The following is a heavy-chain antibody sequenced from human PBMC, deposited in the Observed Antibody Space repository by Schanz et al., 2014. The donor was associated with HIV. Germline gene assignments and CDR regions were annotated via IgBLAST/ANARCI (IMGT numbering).Heavy chain of an antibody. CDR1: GFTFRNYA. CDR2: IWYDENNR. Sequence: QVQLVESGGGVVQPGRSLRLSCAASGFTFRNYAMHWVRQAPVKGLEWVAVIWYDENNRHYADSVKGRFTISRDTFKNTVYLQMNSLRSEDTAVYYCAKASESIFGVEGLDFWGQGTLVTVSS. J-gene: IGHJ4*02. V-gene: IGHV3-33*06. D-gene: IGHD3-3*01. CDR3: AKASESIFGVEGLDF.